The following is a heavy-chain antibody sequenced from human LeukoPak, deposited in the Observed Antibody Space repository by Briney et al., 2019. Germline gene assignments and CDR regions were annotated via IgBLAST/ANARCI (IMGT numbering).Heavy chain of an antibody. J-gene: IGHJ4*02. CDR3: ARSGLSRFSF. CDR1: GFIFSNYA. D-gene: IGHD2/OR15-2a*01. Sequence: GGSLRLSCAASGFIFSNYAMSWVRRAPGKGLQWVSAFSGSGGSTYYADSVKGRFTISRDNSRNTLYLQMNSLRAEDTAVYYCARSGLSRFSFWGQGTLVTVSS. CDR2: FSGSGGST. V-gene: IGHV3-23*01.